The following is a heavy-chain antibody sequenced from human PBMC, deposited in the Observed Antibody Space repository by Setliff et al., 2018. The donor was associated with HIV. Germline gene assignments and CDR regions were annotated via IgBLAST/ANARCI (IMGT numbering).Heavy chain of an antibody. CDR3: ARDRTAGNTYDYAY. CDR2: VNPSGGST. D-gene: IGHD3-16*01. CDR1: GYTFTNYY. J-gene: IGHJ4*02. Sequence: GASVKVSCKASGYTFTNYYIHWVRQAPGQGLEGLGMVNPSGGSTAYAQKFQGRVTMTKDTSTNTVYMDLSGLRSDDTAVYYCARDRTAGNTYDYAYWGQGTLVTVSS. V-gene: IGHV1-46*01.